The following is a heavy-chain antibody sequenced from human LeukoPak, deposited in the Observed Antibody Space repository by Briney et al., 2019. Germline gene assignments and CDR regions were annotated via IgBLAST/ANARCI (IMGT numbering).Heavy chain of an antibody. CDR3: AKEVAGLPF. V-gene: IGHV3-30*18. J-gene: IGHJ4*02. D-gene: IGHD6-19*01. CDR2: ISYDGTYE. CDR1: GFTFSSSG. Sequence: GGSLRLSCAASGFTFSSSGMHWVRQAPGKGLEWVALISYDGTYEIYADSVKGRFTISRDNSKNTLYLQINSLTAEDTAVYYCAKEVAGLPFWGQGALVTVSS.